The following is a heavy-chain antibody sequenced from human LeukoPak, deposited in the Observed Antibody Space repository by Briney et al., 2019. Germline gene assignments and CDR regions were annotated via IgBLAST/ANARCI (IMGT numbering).Heavy chain of an antibody. CDR2: MDPNGGNT. Sequence: ASVKVSCKASGYTFTSFDINWVRQATGQGLEWMGWMDPNGGNTGYAQQFHGRVTVTRNTSISTAYLELSSLRSDDTAVCYCARGPPTYYHDRSGYYLISLRYAFDIWGQGTMVTVSS. CDR1: GYTFTSFD. J-gene: IGHJ3*02. D-gene: IGHD3-22*01. V-gene: IGHV1-8*01. CDR3: ARGPPTYYHDRSGYYLISLRYAFDI.